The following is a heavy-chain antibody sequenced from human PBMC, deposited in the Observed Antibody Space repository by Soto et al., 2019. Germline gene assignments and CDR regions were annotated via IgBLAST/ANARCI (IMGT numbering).Heavy chain of an antibody. Sequence: SETLSLTCTVSGGSISSYYWSWIRQPPGKGLEWIGYIYYSGSTNYNPSLKSRVTISVDPSKNQFSLKLSSVTAADTAVYYCARVRRDSSGHFDSWGQGTLVTVS. CDR3: ARVRRDSSGHFDS. D-gene: IGHD3-22*01. V-gene: IGHV4-59*01. CDR2: IYYSGST. J-gene: IGHJ4*02. CDR1: GGSISSYY.